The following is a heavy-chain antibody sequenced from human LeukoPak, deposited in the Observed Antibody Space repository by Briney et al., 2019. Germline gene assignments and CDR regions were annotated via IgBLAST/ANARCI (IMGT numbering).Heavy chain of an antibody. CDR1: GYTFTGYY. Sequence: ASVKVSCKASGYTFTGYYIHWVRQAPGQGLEWMGWINPNSGGTNYAQKFQGRVTMTRDTSISTAYMELSSLRSEDTAVYYCARVGGGRAGYYFDYWGQGTLVTVSS. CDR2: INPNSGGT. V-gene: IGHV1-2*02. J-gene: IGHJ4*02. CDR3: ARVGGGRAGYYFDY. D-gene: IGHD2-15*01.